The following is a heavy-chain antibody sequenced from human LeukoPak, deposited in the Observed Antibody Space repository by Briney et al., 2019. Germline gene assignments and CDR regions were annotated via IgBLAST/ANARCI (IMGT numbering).Heavy chain of an antibody. CDR1: GGSISSYY. D-gene: IGHD3-16*02. J-gene: IGHJ4*02. CDR2: IYYSGST. V-gene: IGHV4-59*08. Sequence: PSETLSLTCTVSGGSISSYYWSWIRQPLGKGLEWIGYIYYSGSTNYNPSLKSRVTISVDTSKNQFSLKLSSVTAADTAVYYCARHIWPGSNYVWGSYRYTWFDYWGQGTLVTVSS. CDR3: ARHIWPGSNYVWGSYRYTWFDY.